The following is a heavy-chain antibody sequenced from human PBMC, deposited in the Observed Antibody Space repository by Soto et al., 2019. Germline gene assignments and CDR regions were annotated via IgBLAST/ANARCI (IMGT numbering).Heavy chain of an antibody. D-gene: IGHD3-22*01. CDR1: GGSISSGGYY. CDR2: IYYSGST. Sequence: SETLSLTCTVSGGSISSGGYYWSWIRQHPGKGLEWIGYIYYSGSTYYNPFLKSRVTISVDTSKNQFSLKLSSVTAADTAVYYCARDVRYYDSSGSNWFDPWGQGTLVTVSS. CDR3: ARDVRYYDSSGSNWFDP. J-gene: IGHJ5*02. V-gene: IGHV4-31*03.